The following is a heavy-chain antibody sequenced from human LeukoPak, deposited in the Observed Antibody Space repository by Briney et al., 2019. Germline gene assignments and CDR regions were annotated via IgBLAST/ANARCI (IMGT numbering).Heavy chain of an antibody. V-gene: IGHV3-11*06. CDR1: GFNLIDYH. Sequence: GGSLRLSCAASGFNLIDYHMNWVRQAPGKGLEWISYIGISSGNTKYADSVKGRFTISRDKASKSLYLQMNSLRVEDTAMYYCARDHRYAFDNWGQGTLVTVSS. CDR2: IGISSGNT. CDR3: ARDHRYAFDN. D-gene: IGHD5-12*01. J-gene: IGHJ4*02.